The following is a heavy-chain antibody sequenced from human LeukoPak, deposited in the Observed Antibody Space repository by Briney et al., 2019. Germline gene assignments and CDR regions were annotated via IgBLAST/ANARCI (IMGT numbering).Heavy chain of an antibody. Sequence: SETLSLTCTVSGGSISSYYWSWIRQPPGKGLEWIGYIYYSGSTNYNPSLKSQVTISVDTSKNQFSLKLSSVTAADTAVYYCARASITMVRGVPGWFDPWGQGTLVTVSS. CDR1: GGSISSYY. V-gene: IGHV4-59*08. J-gene: IGHJ5*02. CDR3: ARASITMVRGVPGWFDP. D-gene: IGHD3-10*01. CDR2: IYYSGST.